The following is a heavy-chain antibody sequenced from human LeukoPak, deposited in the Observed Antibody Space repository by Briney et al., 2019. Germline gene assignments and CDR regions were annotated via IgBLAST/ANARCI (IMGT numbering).Heavy chain of an antibody. V-gene: IGHV4-38-2*02. CDR2: IYHSGST. Sequence: SETLSLTCAVSGYSISSGYYWGWIRQPPGKGLEWIGSIYHSGSTYYNPSLKSRVTISVDTSKNQFSLKLSSVTAADTAVYYCARDSGYSSGWAGADAFDIWGQGTMVTVSS. D-gene: IGHD6-19*01. CDR1: GYSISSGYY. J-gene: IGHJ3*02. CDR3: ARDSGYSSGWAGADAFDI.